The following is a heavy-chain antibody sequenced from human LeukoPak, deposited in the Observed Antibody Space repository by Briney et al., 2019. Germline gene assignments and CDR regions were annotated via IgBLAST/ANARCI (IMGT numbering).Heavy chain of an antibody. Sequence: SETLSLTCSVSGGSISSSSYYWAWLRQPPKKGLEWIGDMYYTGATYYNLSLKIRVTMSVDTSKHQFSLELTSMTAADTAIYYCARRGSSGWYQAFDLWGQGTLVTVSS. CDR1: GGSISSSSYY. CDR2: MYYTGAT. CDR3: ARRGSSGWYQAFDL. V-gene: IGHV4-39*01. D-gene: IGHD6-19*01. J-gene: IGHJ4*02.